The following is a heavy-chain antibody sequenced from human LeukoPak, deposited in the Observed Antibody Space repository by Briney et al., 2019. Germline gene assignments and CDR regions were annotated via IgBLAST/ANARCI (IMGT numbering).Heavy chain of an antibody. CDR2: MNPNSGNT. CDR1: GYTFTSYD. Sequence: EASVKVSCKASGYTFTSYDINWVRQATGQGLEWMGWMNPNSGNTGSAQRFQGRVTMTRNTSRSTAYMELRSLTSEDTAVYYCARGPLVRLPSSFDPWGQGTLVTVSS. J-gene: IGHJ5*02. V-gene: IGHV1-8*01. CDR3: ARGPLVRLPSSFDP. D-gene: IGHD3-16*02.